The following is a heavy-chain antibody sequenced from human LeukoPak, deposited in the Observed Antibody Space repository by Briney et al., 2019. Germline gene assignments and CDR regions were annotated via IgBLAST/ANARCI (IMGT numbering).Heavy chain of an antibody. CDR2: INPSGGST. CDR1: GYTFTSYY. J-gene: IGHJ4*02. V-gene: IGHV1-46*01. D-gene: IGHD7-27*01. CDR3: ARDQTDWGLFDY. Sequence: ASVKVSCKASGYTFTSYYMHWVRQAPGQGLEWMGIINPSGGSTSYAQKFQRRVTMTRDTSTATVYMELSSLKSEDTAMYYCARDQTDWGLFDYWGQGTLVTVSS.